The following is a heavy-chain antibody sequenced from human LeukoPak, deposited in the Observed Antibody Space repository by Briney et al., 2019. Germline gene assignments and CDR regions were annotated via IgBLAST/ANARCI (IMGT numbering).Heavy chain of an antibody. Sequence: GGSLRLSCAASEFTFSDTWMSWVRQAPGKGLEWVSAISGSGGSTYYADSVKGRFTISRDNSKNTLYLQMNSLRAEDTAVYYCAKGRTHYYDSSGYLRVDAFDIWGQGTMVTVSS. CDR3: AKGRTHYYDSSGYLRVDAFDI. J-gene: IGHJ3*02. V-gene: IGHV3-23*01. CDR2: ISGSGGST. CDR1: EFTFSDTW. D-gene: IGHD3-22*01.